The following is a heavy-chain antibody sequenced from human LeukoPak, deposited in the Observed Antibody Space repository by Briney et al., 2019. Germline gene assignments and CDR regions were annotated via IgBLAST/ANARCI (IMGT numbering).Heavy chain of an antibody. J-gene: IGHJ4*02. CDR3: ARDESVLTGYYSDY. Sequence: SETLSLTCTVSGGSISRYYRSWIRQSAGKGLEWIGRIYTRGTTKYHPSLKSRATISVDTSKNQFSLNLISVTAADTAVYYCARDESVLTGYYSDYWGQGTLVTVSS. CDR1: GGSISRYY. D-gene: IGHD3-9*01. CDR2: IYTRGTT. V-gene: IGHV4-4*07.